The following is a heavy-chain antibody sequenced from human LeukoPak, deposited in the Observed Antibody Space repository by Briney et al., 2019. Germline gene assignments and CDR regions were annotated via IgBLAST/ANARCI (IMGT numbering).Heavy chain of an antibody. D-gene: IGHD2-21*01. Sequence: GGSLRLSCAASGFTFSSYWMHWVRQAPGKGLVWVSRINSDGSSTSYADSVKGRFTISRDNAKNTLYLQMNSLRAEDTAVYYCARAVVVVAGRGASDIWGQGTMVTVSS. V-gene: IGHV3-74*01. CDR3: ARAVVVVAGRGASDI. J-gene: IGHJ3*02. CDR2: INSDGSST. CDR1: GFTFSSYW.